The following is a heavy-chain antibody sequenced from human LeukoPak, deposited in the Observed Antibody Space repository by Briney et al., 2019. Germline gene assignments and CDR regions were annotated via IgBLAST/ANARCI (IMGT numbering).Heavy chain of an antibody. D-gene: IGHD2-2*01. CDR2: ISGSGGST. Sequence: PGGSLRLSCAASGFTFSSYAMSWVRQAPGKGLEWVSAISGSGGSTYYADSVKGRFTISRDNSKSTLYLQMNSLRTEDTAVYYCAKDRHAPGRYCSSTICFPFDPWGQGTLVTVSS. CDR1: GFTFSSYA. V-gene: IGHV3-23*01. J-gene: IGHJ5*02. CDR3: AKDRHAPGRYCSSTICFPFDP.